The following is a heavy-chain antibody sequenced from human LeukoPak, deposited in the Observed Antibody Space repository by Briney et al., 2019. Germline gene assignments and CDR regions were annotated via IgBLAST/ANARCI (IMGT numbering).Heavy chain of an antibody. V-gene: IGHV3-23*01. CDR1: GFTFSSYA. Sequence: PGGSLRLSCAASGFTFSSYAMSWVRQAPGKGPEWVSAISGSGGSTYYADSVKGRFTISRDNSKNTLYLQMNSLRAEDTAVYYCAKGREVRYCSGGSCFDFDYWGQGTLVTVSS. D-gene: IGHD2-15*01. CDR3: AKGREVRYCSGGSCFDFDY. J-gene: IGHJ4*02. CDR2: ISGSGGST.